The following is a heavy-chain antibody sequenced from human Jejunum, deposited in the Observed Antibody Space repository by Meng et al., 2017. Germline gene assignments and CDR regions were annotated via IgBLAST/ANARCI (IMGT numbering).Heavy chain of an antibody. CDR1: GFTFTTAW. V-gene: IGHV3-15*01. CDR3: GTDIYD. J-gene: IGHJ4*02. CDR2: IKSNNDGGTT. Sequence: EVPVEESGGGLVKPGGSLRRSCAASGFTFTTAWMTWVRRTPGRGLEWVGRIKSNNDGGTTDYAAPVKGRFTISRDDSKSTLYLQMNSLKIEDTAMYYCGTDIYDWGQGTLVTVSS. D-gene: IGHD2/OR15-2a*01.